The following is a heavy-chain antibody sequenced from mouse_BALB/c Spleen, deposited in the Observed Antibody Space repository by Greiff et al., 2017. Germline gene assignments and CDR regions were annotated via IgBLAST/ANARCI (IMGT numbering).Heavy chain of an antibody. CDR3: ARSYDYDGGAWFAY. CDR1: GFDFSRYW. J-gene: IGHJ3*01. D-gene: IGHD2-4*01. Sequence: EVKVIESGGGLVQPGGSLKLSCAASGFDFSRYWMSWVRQAPGKGLEWIGEINPDSSTINYTPSLKDKFIISRDNAKNTLYLQMSKVRSEDTALYYCARSYDYDGGAWFAYWGQGTLVTVSA. V-gene: IGHV4-1*02. CDR2: INPDSSTI.